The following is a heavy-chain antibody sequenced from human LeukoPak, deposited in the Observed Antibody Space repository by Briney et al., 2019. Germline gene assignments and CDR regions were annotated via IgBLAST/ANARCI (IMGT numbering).Heavy chain of an antibody. CDR3: ARGTGTTYYDAFDI. D-gene: IGHD1-1*01. Sequence: GGALPLTFAGTGFIFLSYDMHWLRQARAKGLAWVSVIGTACYTYYPRSVKGRFTIPRENAKNSLYPQMNSLRAGDRAVDYCARGTGTTYYDAFDIWGQGTMVTVSS. V-gene: IGHV3-13*01. J-gene: IGHJ3*02. CDR2: IGTACYT. CDR1: GFIFLSYD.